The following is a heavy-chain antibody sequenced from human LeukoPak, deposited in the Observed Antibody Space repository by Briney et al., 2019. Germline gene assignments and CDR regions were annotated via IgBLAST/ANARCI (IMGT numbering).Heavy chain of an antibody. CDR3: AKDQPEAYFDY. Sequence: GGSLRLSCAASGFTFSSYAMSWVRQAPGKGLEWVAFIRNDGSIEYYADSVKGRFTISRDNAKNTLYLQMNSLRPEDAALYYCAKDQPEAYFDYWGQGTLVTVSS. J-gene: IGHJ4*02. CDR2: IRNDGSIE. V-gene: IGHV3-30*02. CDR1: GFTFSSYA. D-gene: IGHD2-2*01.